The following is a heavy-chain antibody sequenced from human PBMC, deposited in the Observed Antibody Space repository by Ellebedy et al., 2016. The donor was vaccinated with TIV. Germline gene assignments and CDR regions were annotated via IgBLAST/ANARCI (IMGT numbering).Heavy chain of an antibody. CDR1: GFSVRSAY. J-gene: IGHJ5*02. D-gene: IGHD6-19*01. V-gene: IGHV3-53*01. CDR3: ARRIAVAGFDP. CDR2: IYSGGET. Sequence: GESLKISCAASGFSVRSAYVTWVRQAPGKGLDWVSIIYSGGETFYADSVKGRFTISRDNSKNTLYLQMNRLRAEDTAVYYCARRIAVAGFDPWGQGTLVTVSS.